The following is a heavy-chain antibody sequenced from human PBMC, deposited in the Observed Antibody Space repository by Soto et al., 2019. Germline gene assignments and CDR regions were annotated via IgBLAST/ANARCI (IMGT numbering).Heavy chain of an antibody. CDR2: VYYSGTP. J-gene: IGHJ5*02. V-gene: IGHV4-39*01. D-gene: IGHD3-22*01. CDR1: GGASRQSSYF. CDR3: DRHDLVMDPHGS. Sequence: SEALSLTCAVSGGASRQSSYFWGWIRQPPGKVLEWIASVYYSGTPYYNPSLKSRVTISIDTSKTQISLKLKSLTAADTDVYYCDRHDLVMDPHGSWGQGILAT.